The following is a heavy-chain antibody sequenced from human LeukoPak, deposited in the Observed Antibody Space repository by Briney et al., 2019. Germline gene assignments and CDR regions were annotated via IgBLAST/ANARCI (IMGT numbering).Heavy chain of an antibody. Sequence: SETLSLTCTVSGGSISSYYWSWIRQPPGKGLEWIGEINHSGSTNYNPSLKSRVTISVDTSKNQFSLKLSSVTASDTAVYYCARGRSQGYCSGGSCYPYYFDYWGQGTLVAVSS. V-gene: IGHV4-34*01. CDR2: INHSGST. CDR1: GGSISSYY. D-gene: IGHD2-15*01. CDR3: ARGRSQGYCSGGSCYPYYFDY. J-gene: IGHJ4*02.